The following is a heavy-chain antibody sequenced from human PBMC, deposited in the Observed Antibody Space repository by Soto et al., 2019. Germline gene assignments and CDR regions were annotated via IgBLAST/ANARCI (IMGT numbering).Heavy chain of an antibody. V-gene: IGHV3-21*01. CDR2: ISSSSSYI. Sequence: VGSLRLSCAASGFTFSSYSMNWVRQAPGKGLEWVSSISSSSSYIYYADSVKGRLTISRDNAKNSLYLQMNSLRAEDTAVYYCAALSSSGYPYYFDYWGQGTLVTVSS. D-gene: IGHD5-12*01. CDR1: GFTFSSYS. CDR3: AALSSSGYPYYFDY. J-gene: IGHJ4*02.